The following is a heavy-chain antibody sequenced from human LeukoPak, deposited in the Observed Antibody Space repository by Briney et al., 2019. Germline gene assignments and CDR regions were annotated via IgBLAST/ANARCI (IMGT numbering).Heavy chain of an antibody. D-gene: IGHD2-2*01. CDR2: ISAYNGNT. Sequence: GASVKVSCKASGYTFNSYGISWVREAPGQGLEWMGWISAYNGNTNYAQKLQGRVAMTTDTSTSTAYMELRSLRSDDTAVYYCASSISQRPYYYYYMDVWGKGTTVTVSS. V-gene: IGHV1-18*01. CDR3: ASSISQRPYYYYYMDV. CDR1: GYTFNSYG. J-gene: IGHJ6*03.